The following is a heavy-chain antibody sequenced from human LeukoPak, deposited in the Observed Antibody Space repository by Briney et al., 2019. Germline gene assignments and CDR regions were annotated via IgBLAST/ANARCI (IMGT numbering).Heavy chain of an antibody. V-gene: IGHV3-30*04. Sequence: PGGSLRLSCAASGFTFSSYAMHWVRQAPGKGLEWVAVISYDGSNKYYADSVKGRFTISRDNSKNALYLQMNSLRAEDTAVYYCGRYFDYWGQGTLVTVSS. CDR3: GRYFDY. CDR1: GFTFSSYA. CDR2: ISYDGSNK. J-gene: IGHJ4*02.